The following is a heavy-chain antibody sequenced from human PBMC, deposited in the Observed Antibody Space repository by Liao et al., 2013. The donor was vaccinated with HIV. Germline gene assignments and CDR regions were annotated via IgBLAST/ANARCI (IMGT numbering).Heavy chain of an antibody. D-gene: IGHD4-17*01. Sequence: QVQLRQWGAGLLKPSETLSLTCAVYGGTFNGYYWSWIRQTPGKGLEWIGEVNHSGTTNYSPSLKSRVTVSRDTSKNQFSLKMSSMTAADTAIYYCARASLGDYERPGDYFDFWG. CDR2: VNHSGTT. V-gene: IGHV4-34*01. J-gene: IGHJ4*01. CDR3: ARASLGDYERPGDYFDF. CDR1: GGTFNGYY.